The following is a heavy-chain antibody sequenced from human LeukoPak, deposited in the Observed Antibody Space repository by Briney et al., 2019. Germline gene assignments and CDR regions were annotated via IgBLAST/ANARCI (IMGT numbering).Heavy chain of an antibody. CDR2: ISGSGGST. Sequence: GGSLRLSCAASGFTFSSYAMSWVRQAPGKGLEWVSAISGSGGSTYYADSVKGRFTISRDNSKNTLYLQMNSLRAEDTAVYYCAKDNSYGSGSYAGFSWFDPWGQGTLVTVSS. CDR3: AKDNSYGSGSYAGFSWFDP. CDR1: GFTFSSYA. V-gene: IGHV3-23*01. D-gene: IGHD3-10*01. J-gene: IGHJ5*02.